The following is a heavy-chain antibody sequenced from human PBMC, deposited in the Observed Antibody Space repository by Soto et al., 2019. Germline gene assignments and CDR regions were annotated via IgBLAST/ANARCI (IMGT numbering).Heavy chain of an antibody. CDR3: ARGSDSSGPSS. Sequence: PSETLSLTCAVYGGSFSGYYWSWIRQPPGKGLEWIGEINDSGRINYNPSPKSRVTISVDTSKRQFTLDVTFVTAADTAVYYCARGSDSSGPSSWGQGTLVTVSS. CDR1: GGSFSGYY. V-gene: IGHV4-34*01. CDR2: INDSGRI. J-gene: IGHJ4*02. D-gene: IGHD6-6*01.